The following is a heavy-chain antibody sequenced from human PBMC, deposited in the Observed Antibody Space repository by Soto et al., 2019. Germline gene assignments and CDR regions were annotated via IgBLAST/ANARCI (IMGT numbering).Heavy chain of an antibody. J-gene: IGHJ6*03. V-gene: IGHV4-31*03. Sequence: SETLSLTCTVSGGSISSGGYYWSWIRQHPGKGLEWIGYIYYSGSTYYNPSLKSRVTISVDTSKNQFSLKLSSVTAADTAVYYCARVEEMYYMDVWGKRTTVTVSS. CDR3: ARVEEMYYMDV. CDR1: GGSISSGGYY. CDR2: IYYSGST.